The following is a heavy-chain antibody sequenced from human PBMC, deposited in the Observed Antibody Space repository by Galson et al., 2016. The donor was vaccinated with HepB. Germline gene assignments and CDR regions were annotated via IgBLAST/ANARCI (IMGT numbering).Heavy chain of an antibody. CDR2: IFYNGRP. V-gene: IGHV4-39*01. CDR1: GASISRSSYS. Sequence: SETLSLTCTVSGASISRSSYSWGWIRQPPGKGLEWIGTIFYNGRPYDTPSLKSRVPSFVDTAKNQFSLELSSVTAADTAVYYCARHMLAACPGVAFDIWGQGTVVTVSS. J-gene: IGHJ3*02. D-gene: IGHD6-6*01. CDR3: ARHMLAACPGVAFDI.